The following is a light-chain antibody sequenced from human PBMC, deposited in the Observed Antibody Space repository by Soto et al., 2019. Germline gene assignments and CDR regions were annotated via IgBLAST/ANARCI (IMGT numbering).Light chain of an antibody. CDR3: QQYATTPIT. CDR1: QSISNS. J-gene: IGKJ5*01. CDR2: DAS. V-gene: IGKV3-11*01. Sequence: EIVLTQSPATLDLSTGERAPLYCRASQSISNSLAWYQQKTGQPPSLLIFDASKRDTGIPARFSGSGSGTDFTLTITRLETEDFEMYYCQQYATTPITFGQGTRLEIK.